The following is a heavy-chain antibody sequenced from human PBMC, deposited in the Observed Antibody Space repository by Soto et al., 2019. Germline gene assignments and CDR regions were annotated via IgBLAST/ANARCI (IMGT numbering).Heavy chain of an antibody. CDR2: ISHSGASI. D-gene: IGHD2-15*01. CDR1: GFTFSNYD. CDR3: AMPPFHCSGGSCYGYYYDYGMDV. J-gene: IGHJ6*02. V-gene: IGHV3-48*03. Sequence: HPGGSLRLSCAASGFTFSNYDMNWVRQAPGKGLEWVSYISHSGASIDYADSVRGRFTISRDNAKNSLYLQMNSLRAEDTAVYYCAMPPFHCSGGSCYGYYYDYGMDVCGQGTTCTVSS.